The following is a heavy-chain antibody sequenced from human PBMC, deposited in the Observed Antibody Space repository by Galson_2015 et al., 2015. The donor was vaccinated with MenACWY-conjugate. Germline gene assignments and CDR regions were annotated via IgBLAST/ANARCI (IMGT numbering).Heavy chain of an antibody. CDR2: ISPSATTR. D-gene: IGHD4-17*01. V-gene: IGHV3-48*01. CDR3: ARVRGPTVKTCWFAL. Sequence: SLRLSCAASGFTFSSHGMKWVRQAPGKGLEWVSYISPSATTRYYADSVRGRFTISRDNAKNSLYLQMNSLRVEDTAVYYCARVRGPTVKTCWFALCGRGTLVTVSS. J-gene: IGHJ5*02. CDR1: GFTFSSHG.